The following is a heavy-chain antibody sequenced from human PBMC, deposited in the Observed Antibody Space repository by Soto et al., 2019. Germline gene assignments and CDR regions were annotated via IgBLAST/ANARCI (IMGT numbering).Heavy chain of an antibody. D-gene: IGHD3-22*01. CDR3: ARVKYYYDSSGYYYGY. CDR1: GYTFTDLS. V-gene: IGHV1-18*01. CDR2: ISAYNGNT. Sequence: PSVKVSCKVSGYTFTDLSIHWVRQAPGQGLEWMGWISAYNGNTNYAQKLQGRVTMTTDTSTSTAYMELRSLRSDDTAVYYCARVKYYYDSSGYYYGYWGQGTLVTVSS. J-gene: IGHJ4*02.